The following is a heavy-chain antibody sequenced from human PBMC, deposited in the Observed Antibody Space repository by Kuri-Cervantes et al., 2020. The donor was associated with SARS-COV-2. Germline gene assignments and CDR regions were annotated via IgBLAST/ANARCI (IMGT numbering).Heavy chain of an antibody. CDR3: ARRAYGEQVDYYYMDV. D-gene: IGHD4-17*01. CDR2: IYPGDSDT. V-gene: IGHV5-51*01. Sequence: KVSCKGSGYSFTNYWIAWVRQMPGKGLEWMGIIYPGDSDTKYSPSFQGQVTISADKSISTAFLQWSSLKASDTAMYYCARRAYGEQVDYYYMDVWGKGTMVTVSS. CDR1: GYSFTNYW. J-gene: IGHJ6*03.